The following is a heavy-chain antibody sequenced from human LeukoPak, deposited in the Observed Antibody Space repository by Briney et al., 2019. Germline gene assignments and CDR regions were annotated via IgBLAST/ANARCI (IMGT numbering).Heavy chain of an antibody. CDR3: ARVLAEYYYDSSGYKLRAPGWFDP. CDR2: IYFSGST. J-gene: IGHJ5*02. CDR1: GGSISSTSYY. Sequence: SETLSLTCSVSGGSISSTSYYWGWIRQPPGKGLEWIGSIYFSGSTYYNPSLKSRVTISVDMTKNQFSLKLSSVTAADTAVYYCARVLAEYYYDSSGYKLRAPGWFDPWGQGTLVTVSS. V-gene: IGHV4-39*07. D-gene: IGHD3-22*01.